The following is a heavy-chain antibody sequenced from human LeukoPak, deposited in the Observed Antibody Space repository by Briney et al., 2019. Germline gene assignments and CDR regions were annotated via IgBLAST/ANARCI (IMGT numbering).Heavy chain of an antibody. J-gene: IGHJ4*02. V-gene: IGHV3-23*01. CDR3: AKGDVLPSYPTFDY. Sequence: GGSLRLSCAASGFTFSSYALSWVRQAPGKGLEWVSVISAIGGTTYYADSVKGRFTISRDTSKDTVFLEMHSLRAEDTAVYYCAKGDVLPSYPTFDYWGQGTLVTVSS. D-gene: IGHD3-9*01. CDR2: ISAIGGTT. CDR1: GFTFSSYA.